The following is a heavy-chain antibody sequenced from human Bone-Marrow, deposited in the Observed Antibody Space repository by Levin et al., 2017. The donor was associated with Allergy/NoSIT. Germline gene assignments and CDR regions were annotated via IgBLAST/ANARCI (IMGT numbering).Heavy chain of an antibody. Sequence: PSETLSLTCTVSGSSISGNTYYWGWIRQPPGKGPEWIGSINHSGSTYYNPSLKSRVTISVDTSKNQFSLKLSSVTAADTAVYYCARAGRYDYWGQGTLVTVSS. D-gene: IGHD3-9*01. CDR3: ARAGRYDY. V-gene: IGHV4-39*07. CDR1: GSSISGNTYY. J-gene: IGHJ4*02. CDR2: INHSGST.